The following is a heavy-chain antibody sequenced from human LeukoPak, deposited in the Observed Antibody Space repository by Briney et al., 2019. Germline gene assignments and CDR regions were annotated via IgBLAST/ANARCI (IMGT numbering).Heavy chain of an antibody. D-gene: IGHD3-3*01. V-gene: IGHV4-59*05. CDR2: IYYSGST. CDR1: GGSISSYY. J-gene: IGHJ6*03. CDR3: ARQFDFLSGSAYYYYYYMDV. Sequence: SETLSLTCTVSGGSISSYYWSWIRQPPGQGMERIGSIYYSGSTYYNPSLKRRVTISVDTSKNLFSLKLRSVTAADTAVYYCARQFDFLSGSAYYYYYYMDVWGKGTTVTVSS.